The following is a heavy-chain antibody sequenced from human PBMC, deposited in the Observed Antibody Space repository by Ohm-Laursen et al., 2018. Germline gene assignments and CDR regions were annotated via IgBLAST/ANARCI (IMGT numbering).Heavy chain of an antibody. D-gene: IGHD5-18*01. J-gene: IGHJ4*02. V-gene: IGHV4-34*01. Sequence: SDTLSLTCAVYGGSFSGYYWSWIRQPPGKGLEWIGEINHSGSTNYNPSLKSRVTISVDTSKNQFSLKLSSVTAADTAVYYCARERRGYSYGLDYWGQGTLVTVSS. CDR2: INHSGST. CDR1: GGSFSGYY. CDR3: ARERRGYSYGLDY.